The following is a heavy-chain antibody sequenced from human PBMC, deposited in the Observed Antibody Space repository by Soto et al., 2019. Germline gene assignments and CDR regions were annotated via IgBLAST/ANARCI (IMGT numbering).Heavy chain of an antibody. Sequence: QVQLHQSGPGLVKPSGTLSLTCLVPGDSINNTYWWSWVRQAPEKGLEWGGEIYHNGGSSYMPSLRGRLTLSVDTSKNQSSVNLTSVTAAETAMYYCARAVSCTTANCWVDFHSSNIDVSGQGTAVTVSS. J-gene: IGHJ6*02. CDR1: GDSINNTYW. CDR2: IYHNGGS. V-gene: IGHV4-4*02. D-gene: IGHD2-8*01. CDR3: ARAVSCTTANCWVDFHSSNIDV.